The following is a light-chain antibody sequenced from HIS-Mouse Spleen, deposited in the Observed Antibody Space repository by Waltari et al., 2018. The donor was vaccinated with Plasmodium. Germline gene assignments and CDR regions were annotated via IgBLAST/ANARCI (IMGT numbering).Light chain of an antibody. J-gene: IGKJ4*01. CDR1: QSISSY. CDR2: AAY. Sequence: DIQMPQSPSSLSASVGHRVTITCRASQSISSYLNWYQQKPGKAPKLLIYAAYSVQSGVPSRFSGSGSGTDFTLTISSLQPEDFATYYGQQSYSTPPTFGGGTKVEIK. CDR3: QQSYSTPPT. V-gene: IGKV1-39*01.